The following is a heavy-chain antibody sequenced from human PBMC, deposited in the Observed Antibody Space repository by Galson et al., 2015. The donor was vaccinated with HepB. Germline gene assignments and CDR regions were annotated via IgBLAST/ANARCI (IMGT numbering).Heavy chain of an antibody. D-gene: IGHD5-12*01. Sequence: SLRLSCAASTFIFSTYSMNWVRQAPGKGLEWVSYISSSGTTIYYADSVKGRFTISRDNAKNSLYLQMNSLRAEETAVYYCVFLRGNDLKPLDYWGQGAPVTVSS. CDR2: ISSSGTTI. CDR1: TFIFSTYS. CDR3: VFLRGNDLKPLDY. J-gene: IGHJ4*02. V-gene: IGHV3-48*04.